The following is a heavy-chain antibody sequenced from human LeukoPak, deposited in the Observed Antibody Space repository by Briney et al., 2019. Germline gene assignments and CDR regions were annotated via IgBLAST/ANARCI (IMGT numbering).Heavy chain of an antibody. V-gene: IGHV1-2*02. CDR1: GYTFTGYY. D-gene: IGHD6-6*01. CDR2: INPNSGGT. J-gene: IGHJ5*02. Sequence: ASVKVSCKASGYTFTGYYMHWVRQAPGQGLEWMGWINPNSGGTNYAQKLQGRVTMTTDTSTSTAYMELRSLRSDDTAVYYCARASIAARKNWFDPWGQGTLVTVSS. CDR3: ARASIAARKNWFDP.